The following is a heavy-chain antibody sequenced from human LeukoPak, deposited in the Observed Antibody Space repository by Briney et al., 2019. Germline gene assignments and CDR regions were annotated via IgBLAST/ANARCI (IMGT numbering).Heavy chain of an antibody. CDR1: GFTFSSYA. V-gene: IGHV3-23*01. Sequence: GGSLRLSCAASGFTFSSYAMSWVRQAPGKGLEWVSAVSGSGGSTYYADSVKGRFTISRDNSKNTLYLQMNSLRAEDTAVYYCAKDRVVIAVAGDFQHWGQGTLVTVSS. CDR3: AKDRVVIAVAGDFQH. CDR2: VSGSGGST. D-gene: IGHD6-19*01. J-gene: IGHJ1*01.